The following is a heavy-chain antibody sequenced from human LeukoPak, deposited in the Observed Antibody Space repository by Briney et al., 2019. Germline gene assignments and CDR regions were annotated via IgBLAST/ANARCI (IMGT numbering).Heavy chain of an antibody. CDR3: ARSPARCGYSGSYPSDD. V-gene: IGHV4-34*01. J-gene: IGHJ4*02. Sequence: SETLSLTCAVYGGTCCCFYWIWMRQPQGNGLEWIGKLNHSGTTNDNTSLNRLVTISVDTSSKQYSLMLSSVTAAETAVNYWARSPARCGYSGSYPSDDWGQGTLVIVAS. CDR2: LNHSGTT. D-gene: IGHD1-26*01. CDR1: GGTCCCFY.